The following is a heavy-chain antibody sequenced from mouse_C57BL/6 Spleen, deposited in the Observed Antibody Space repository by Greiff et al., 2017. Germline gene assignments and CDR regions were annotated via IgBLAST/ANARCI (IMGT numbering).Heavy chain of an antibody. V-gene: IGHV6-3*01. CDR3: TRNSPYAMDY. Sequence: EVQLQESGGGLVQPGGSMKLSCVASGFTFSNYWMNWVRQSPEKGLEWVAQIRLKSDNYATHYAESVKGRFTISRDDSKSSVYLQMNNLRAEDTGIYYCTRNSPYAMDYWGQGTSVTVSS. J-gene: IGHJ4*01. D-gene: IGHD2-1*01. CDR1: GFTFSNYW. CDR2: IRLKSDNYAT.